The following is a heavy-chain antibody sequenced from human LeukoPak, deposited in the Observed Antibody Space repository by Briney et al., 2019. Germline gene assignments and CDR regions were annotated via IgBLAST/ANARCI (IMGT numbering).Heavy chain of an antibody. Sequence: PSETLSLTCAVYGGSFSGYYWSWIRQPPGKGLEWIGDINQSGSTNYNPSLQSRVTISVDTSKNHCSLKLSSVTAADTAVYYCARGHSFYDFWSGYLYFDSWGRGTLVTVSS. CDR1: GGSFSGYY. D-gene: IGHD3-3*01. J-gene: IGHJ4*02. CDR2: INQSGST. V-gene: IGHV4-34*01. CDR3: ARGHSFYDFWSGYLYFDS.